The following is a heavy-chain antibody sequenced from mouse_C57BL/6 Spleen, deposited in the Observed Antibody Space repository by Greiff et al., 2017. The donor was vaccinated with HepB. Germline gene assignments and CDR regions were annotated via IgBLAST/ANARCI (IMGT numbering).Heavy chain of an antibody. Sequence: QVQLQQPGAELVKPGASVKMSCKASGYTFTSYWITWVKQRPGQGLEWIGDIYPGSGSTNYNEKLKSKATLTVDTSSSTAYMQLSSLTSEDSAVYYCAREGYYYGSFYWGQGTLVTVSA. J-gene: IGHJ3*01. CDR3: AREGYYYGSFY. CDR1: GYTFTSYW. D-gene: IGHD1-1*01. V-gene: IGHV1-55*01. CDR2: IYPGSGST.